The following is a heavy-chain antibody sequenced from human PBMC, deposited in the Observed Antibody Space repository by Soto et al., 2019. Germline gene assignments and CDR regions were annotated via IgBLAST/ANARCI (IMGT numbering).Heavy chain of an antibody. CDR2: IIPISDTT. CDR3: ARSQGSSTSLEIYYYYYYGMDV. CDR1: GGTFSSYA. V-gene: IGHV1-69*01. D-gene: IGHD2-2*01. Sequence: QVQLVQSGAEVKKPGSSVKVSCKASGGTFSSYAISWVRQAPGQGLEWMGGIIPISDTTNYAQKFQGRVTITADESTRTASVELSSLRSEDTAVYYCARSQGSSTSLEIYYYYYYGMDVWGQGTTVTVSS. J-gene: IGHJ6*02.